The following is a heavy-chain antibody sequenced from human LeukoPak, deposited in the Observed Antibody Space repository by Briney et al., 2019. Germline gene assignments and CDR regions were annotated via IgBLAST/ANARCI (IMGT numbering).Heavy chain of an antibody. V-gene: IGHV4-61*02. CDR2: IYTSGST. CDR1: GGSTSSGSYY. J-gene: IGHJ4*02. CDR3: ASLYSGSSNYFDY. D-gene: IGHD1-26*01. Sequence: PSETLSLTCTVSGGSTSSGSYYWSWIRQPAGKGLEWIGRIYTSGSTNYNPSLKSRVTISVDTSKNQFPLKLSSVTAADTAVYYCASLYSGSSNYFDYWGQGTLVTVSS.